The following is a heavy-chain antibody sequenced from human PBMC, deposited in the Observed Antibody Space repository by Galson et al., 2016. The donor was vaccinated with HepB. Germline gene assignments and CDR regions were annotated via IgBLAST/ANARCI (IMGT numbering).Heavy chain of an antibody. D-gene: IGHD2-2*03. Sequence: SETLSLTCAVSGGSFNDYYWSWIRQPPEKGLEWLGEIHPSGSAHYNPSLTSRVTISLDTSKRQFSLTLSSVTAADTAVYYCASGMDQAKIGHWGQGALVTVSS. V-gene: IGHV4-34*01. CDR3: ASGMDQAKIGH. J-gene: IGHJ4*02. CDR2: IHPSGSA. CDR1: GGSFNDYY.